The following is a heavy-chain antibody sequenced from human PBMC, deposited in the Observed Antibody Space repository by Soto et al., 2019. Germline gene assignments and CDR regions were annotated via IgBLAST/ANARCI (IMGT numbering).Heavy chain of an antibody. D-gene: IGHD2-2*01. J-gene: IGHJ4*02. V-gene: IGHV4-31*03. CDR3: ASSSTSANYFDY. Sequence: QVQLQESGPGLVKPSQTLSLTCTVSGGSISSGGYYWSWIRQHPGKGLEWIGYIYYSGSTYYNPSLKSRVTTSVATSKNQFSLKLRSVTAADTAVYYCASSSTSANYFDYWGQGTLVTVSS. CDR1: GGSISSGGYY. CDR2: IYYSGST.